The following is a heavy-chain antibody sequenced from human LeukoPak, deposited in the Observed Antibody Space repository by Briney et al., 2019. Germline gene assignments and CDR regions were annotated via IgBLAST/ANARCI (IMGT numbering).Heavy chain of an antibody. J-gene: IGHJ4*02. CDR2: IYSSGST. CDR1: GGSISNYY. D-gene: IGHD3-10*01. Sequence: SETLSLTCTVSGGSISNYYWSWIRQPAGKGLEWIGRIYSSGSTNYNPSLKSRVTISVDTSKNQFSLKLSSVTAADTAVYYCARGSTMGDFDYWGQGALVTVSS. CDR3: ARGSTMGDFDY. V-gene: IGHV4-4*07.